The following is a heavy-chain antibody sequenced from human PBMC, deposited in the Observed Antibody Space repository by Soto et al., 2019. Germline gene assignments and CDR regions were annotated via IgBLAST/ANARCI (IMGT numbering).Heavy chain of an antibody. CDR1: GFTFSSYA. Sequence: GGSLRLSCAASGFTFSSYATHWVRQAPGKGLEWVAVISYDGSNKYYADSVKGRFTISRDNSKNTLYLQMSSLRAEDTAVYYCARPHSDFWSGYYNGMDVWGQGTTVTVSS. V-gene: IGHV3-30-3*01. J-gene: IGHJ6*02. CDR2: ISYDGSNK. D-gene: IGHD3-3*01. CDR3: ARPHSDFWSGYYNGMDV.